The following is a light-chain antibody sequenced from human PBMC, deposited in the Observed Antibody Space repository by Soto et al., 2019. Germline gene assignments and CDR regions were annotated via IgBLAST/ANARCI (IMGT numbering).Light chain of an antibody. CDR1: ESISSW. CDR3: QQYSSYPWT. Sequence: DIPMTQSPSTLSASVGDRVTITCRASESISSWLAWYQQKPGKAPKLLIYKGSSLESGVPSNFSGSGSGTEFTLTISSLQPDDFAAYYCQQYSSYPWTFGQGTKLEIK. J-gene: IGKJ2*02. V-gene: IGKV1-5*03. CDR2: KGS.